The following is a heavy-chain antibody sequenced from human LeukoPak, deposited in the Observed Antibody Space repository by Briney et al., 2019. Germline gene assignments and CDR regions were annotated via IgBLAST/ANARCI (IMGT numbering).Heavy chain of an antibody. CDR3: ARDFDMGITPGDDFDF. Sequence: GGSLRLSCAASGFSFSKYWMHWVRQTPGEGLVWVSRIKEDGTYTSYADSVEGRFTISRGNARNTVLLQMNSLRAEDTAVYYCARDFDMGITPGDDFDFWGQGTLVTVSS. V-gene: IGHV3-74*01. CDR1: GFSFSKYW. D-gene: IGHD3-9*01. J-gene: IGHJ4*02. CDR2: IKEDGTYT.